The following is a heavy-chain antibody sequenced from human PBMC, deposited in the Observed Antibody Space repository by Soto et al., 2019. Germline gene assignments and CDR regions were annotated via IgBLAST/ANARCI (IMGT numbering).Heavy chain of an antibody. CDR2: IVPLFGTT. CDR1: GGNFTSYA. CDR3: AKASGRSWYNWFDP. V-gene: IGHV1-69*01. D-gene: IGHD6-13*01. J-gene: IGHJ5*02. Sequence: QVQLVQSGAEVKKPGSSVKVSCKASGGNFTSYAISWVRQAPGQGLEFMGGIVPLFGTTNYAHKFRGRVTVTADEATSTVVMEMSSLRAEDTAVYYCAKASGRSWYNWFDPWGQGTLVTVST.